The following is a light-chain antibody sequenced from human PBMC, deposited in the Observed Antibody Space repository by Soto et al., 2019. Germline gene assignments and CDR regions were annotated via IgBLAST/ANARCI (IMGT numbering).Light chain of an antibody. CDR2: GAS. V-gene: IGKV3D-15*01. CDR1: QGISSL. Sequence: EIVLTQSPATLSVSPGERATLSCRASQGISSLLAWYQQKPGQAPRLHIYGASSRATGIPDRFSGSGSGTDFTLTISRLEPEDFAVYYCQQYNNWPPITFGQGTRLEIK. J-gene: IGKJ5*01. CDR3: QQYNNWPPIT.